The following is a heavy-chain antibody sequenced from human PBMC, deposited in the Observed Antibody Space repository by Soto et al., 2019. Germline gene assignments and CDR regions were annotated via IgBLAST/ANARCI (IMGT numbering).Heavy chain of an antibody. CDR3: ARESGELSSSGVMAV. J-gene: IGHJ6*04. D-gene: IGHD3-16*01. V-gene: IGHV4-61*01. Sequence: TSETLSLTCTVSGGSVNSGSYYWSWIRQPPGKRLEWIGSLYYSGSTNYNPSLKSRVTISGDTSKNQFPLKLSSVTAADTAVYFCARESGELSSSGVMAVWGKGTTVPVSS. CDR2: LYYSGST. CDR1: GGSVNSGSYY.